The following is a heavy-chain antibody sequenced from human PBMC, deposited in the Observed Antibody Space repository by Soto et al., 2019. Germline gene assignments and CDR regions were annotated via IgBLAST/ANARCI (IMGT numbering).Heavy chain of an antibody. CDR2: IIPIFGTA. CDR1: GGTFSSYA. V-gene: IGHV1-69*13. Sequence: SVKVSCKASGGTFSSYAISWVRQAPGQGLEWMGGIIPIFGTANYAQKFQGRVTITADESTSTAYMELSSLRSEDTAVYYCAAHNNYGSGSYPSWFYFDYWGQGTLVTVSS. CDR3: AAHNNYGSGSYPSWFYFDY. J-gene: IGHJ4*01. D-gene: IGHD3-10*01.